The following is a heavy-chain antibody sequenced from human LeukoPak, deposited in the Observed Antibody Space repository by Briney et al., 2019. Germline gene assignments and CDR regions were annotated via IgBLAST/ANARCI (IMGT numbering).Heavy chain of an antibody. CDR1: GFTFSSYS. Sequence: PGGSLRLSCAASGFTFSSYSMTWVRQAPGKGLEWVSSFTSSSRSIYYADSVKGRFTISRDNAKKSLYLQMNSLRADDTAIYYCARENSGIAATYIIDYWGQGTLVTVSS. CDR3: ARENSGIAATYIIDY. CDR2: FTSSSRSI. D-gene: IGHD6-13*01. J-gene: IGHJ4*02. V-gene: IGHV3-21*01.